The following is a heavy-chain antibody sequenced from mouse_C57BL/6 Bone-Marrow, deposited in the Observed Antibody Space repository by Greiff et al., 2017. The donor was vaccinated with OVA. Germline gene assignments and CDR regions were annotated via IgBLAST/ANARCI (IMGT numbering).Heavy chain of an antibody. CDR3: TNWFYAMDY. J-gene: IGHJ4*01. CDR1: GFNIKDDY. V-gene: IGHV14-4*01. CDR2: IDPENGDT. Sequence: EVKLMESGAELVRPGASVKLSCTASGFNIKDDYMHWVKQRPEQGLEWIGWIDPENGDTEYASKFQGKATITADTSSNTAYLQLSSLTSEDTDVYYCTNWFYAMDYWGQGTSVTVSS. D-gene: IGHD2-2*01.